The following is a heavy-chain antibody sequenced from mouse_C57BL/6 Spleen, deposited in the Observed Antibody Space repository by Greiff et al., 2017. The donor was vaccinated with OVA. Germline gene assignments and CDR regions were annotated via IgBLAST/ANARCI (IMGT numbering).Heavy chain of an antibody. Sequence: QVQLKESGPGLVQPSQSLSITCTVSGFSLTSYGVHWVRQSPGKGLVWLGVIWSGGSTDYNAAFISRLSISKDNSKSHVFFKMNSLQADDTAIYDCARTDYWYFDVWGTGTTVTVSS. V-gene: IGHV2-2*01. J-gene: IGHJ1*03. CDR1: GFSLTSYG. CDR3: ARTDYWYFDV. CDR2: IWSGGST.